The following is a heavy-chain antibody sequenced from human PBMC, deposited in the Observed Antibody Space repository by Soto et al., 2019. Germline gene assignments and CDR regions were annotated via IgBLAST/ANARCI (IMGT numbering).Heavy chain of an antibody. J-gene: IGHJ4*02. D-gene: IGHD1-1*01. CDR3: ARGRYGDY. V-gene: IGHV1-18*01. CDR2: ISAHNGNT. Sequence: QVHLVQSGAEVKKPGASVKVSCKGSGYVFTTYGITWVRQAPGQGLEWMGWISAHNGNTNYAQKVQGRVTVTRDTSTSTAYMELRSLRSDDTAVYYCARGRYGDYWGQGVLVPVSS. CDR1: GYVFTTYG.